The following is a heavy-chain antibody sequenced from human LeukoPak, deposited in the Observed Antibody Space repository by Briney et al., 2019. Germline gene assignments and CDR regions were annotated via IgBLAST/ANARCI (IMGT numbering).Heavy chain of an antibody. V-gene: IGHV1-24*01. CDR1: GYTFTGYY. D-gene: IGHD2-15*01. CDR2: FDPEDGET. CDR3: ATAIVVVVASTAAFDI. Sequence: ASVKVSCKASGYTFTGYYMHWVRQAPGQGLEWMGGFDPEDGETIYAQKFQGRVTMTEDTSTDTAYMELTSLRSEDTAVYYCATAIVVVVASTAAFDIWGQGTMVTVSS. J-gene: IGHJ3*02.